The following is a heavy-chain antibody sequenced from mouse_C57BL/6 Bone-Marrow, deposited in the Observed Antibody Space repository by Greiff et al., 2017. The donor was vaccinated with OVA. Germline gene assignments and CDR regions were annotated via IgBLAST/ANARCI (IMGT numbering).Heavy chain of an antibody. J-gene: IGHJ4*01. CDR1: GYTFTDYY. CDR2: INPYNGGT. CDR3: ARWGGSSYGDAMDY. V-gene: IGHV1-19*01. D-gene: IGHD1-1*01. Sequence: VQLQQSGPVLVKPGASVKMSCKASGYTFTDYYMNWVKQSHGKSLEWIGVINPYNGGTSYNQKFKGKATLTVDKSSSTAYMELNSLTSEDSAVYYCARWGGSSYGDAMDYWGRGTSVTVSA.